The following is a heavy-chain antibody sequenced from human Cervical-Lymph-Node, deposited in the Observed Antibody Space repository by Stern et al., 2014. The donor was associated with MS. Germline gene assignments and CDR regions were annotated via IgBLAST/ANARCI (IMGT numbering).Heavy chain of an antibody. CDR3: ARDWNDIGFYQYGLDV. D-gene: IGHD1-1*01. J-gene: IGHJ6*02. CDR2: IYHRGSV. CDR1: GDSISSPNW. Sequence: VQLVESGPGLVKPSGTLSLTCAVSGDSISSPNWWTWVRQPPGKGLEWIGEIYHRGSVNYNPSLKRRVTISVDRSNNHFSLKLRSVTAADTAVYYCARDWNDIGFYQYGLDVWGQGTTVTVSS. V-gene: IGHV4-4*02.